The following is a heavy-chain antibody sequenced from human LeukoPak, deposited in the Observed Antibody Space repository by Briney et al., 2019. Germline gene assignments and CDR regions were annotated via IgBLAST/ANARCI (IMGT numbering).Heavy chain of an antibody. J-gene: IGHJ6*03. CDR1: GYTLTELS. Sequence: ASVKVSCKVSGYTLTELSMHWVRQAPGKGLEWMGGFDPEDGETIYAQKFQGRVTMTEDTSTDTAYMELSSLRSEDTAVYYCARLVGYSSSWYISYYYYMDVWGKGTTVTISS. D-gene: IGHD6-13*01. CDR2: FDPEDGET. CDR3: ARLVGYSSSWYISYYYYMDV. V-gene: IGHV1-24*01.